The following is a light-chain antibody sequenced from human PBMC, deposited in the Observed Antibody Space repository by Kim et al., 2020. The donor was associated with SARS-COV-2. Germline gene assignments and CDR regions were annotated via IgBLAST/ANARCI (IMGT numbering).Light chain of an antibody. CDR3: QQNDNWPIT. Sequence: VSPGARATLSGRASESVSTNLAWYQQNPGQAPRVVVFDATTRAAGIPDRFSGSGSGTEFTLTISSLQSEDFAVYYCQQNDNWPITFGQGTRLEIK. V-gene: IGKV3-15*01. CDR2: DAT. J-gene: IGKJ5*01. CDR1: ESVSTN.